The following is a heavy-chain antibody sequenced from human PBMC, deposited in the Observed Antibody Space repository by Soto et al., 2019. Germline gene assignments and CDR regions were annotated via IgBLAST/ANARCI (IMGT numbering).Heavy chain of an antibody. CDR1: GHIVTSYY. CDR2: IDPIGGRA. Sequence: QLQLVQSGAEVKKPGASVRVSCKASGHIVTSYYLHWVRQAPGQGLEWTGVIDPIGGRATYAQRFQGRVTLTTDTSTRTVYMEVSSLRSEDTAVYYCARGAVGLVARGFGMDVWGQGTTVTVSS. J-gene: IGHJ6*02. CDR3: ARGAVGLVARGFGMDV. V-gene: IGHV1-46*01. D-gene: IGHD3-10*01.